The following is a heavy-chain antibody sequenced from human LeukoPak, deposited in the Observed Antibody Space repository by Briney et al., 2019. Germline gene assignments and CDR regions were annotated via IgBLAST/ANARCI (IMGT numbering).Heavy chain of an antibody. CDR3: ATRYSGYDFANWFDP. CDR2: IYYSGST. CDR1: GGSISSYY. V-gene: IGHV4-59*08. Sequence: SETLSFTCTVSGGSISSYYWSWIRQPPGKGLEWIGYIYYSGSTNYNPSLKSRVTISVDTSKNQFSLKLSSVTAADTAVYYCATRYSGYDFANWFDPWGQGTLVTVSS. J-gene: IGHJ5*02. D-gene: IGHD5-12*01.